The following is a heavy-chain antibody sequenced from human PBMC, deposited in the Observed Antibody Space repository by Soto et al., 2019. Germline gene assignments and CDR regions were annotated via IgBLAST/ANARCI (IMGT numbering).Heavy chain of an antibody. J-gene: IGHJ5*02. Sequence: QVQLVQSGAEVKKPGASVKVSCKASGYTFTSYAMHWVRQAPGQRLEWMGWINAGNGNTKYSQKSQGRVTITRDTSASTAYMELSSLRSEDTAVYYCARSGDCSSTSCYFYGWFDPWGQGTLVTVSS. CDR3: ARSGDCSSTSCYFYGWFDP. CDR2: INAGNGNT. V-gene: IGHV1-3*01. D-gene: IGHD2-2*01. CDR1: GYTFTSYA.